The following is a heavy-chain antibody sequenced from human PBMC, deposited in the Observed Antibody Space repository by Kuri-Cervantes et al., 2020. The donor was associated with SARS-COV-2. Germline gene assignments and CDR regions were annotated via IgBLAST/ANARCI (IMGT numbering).Heavy chain of an antibody. D-gene: IGHD2-2*01. CDR1: GYSISSGYY. J-gene: IGHJ5*02. V-gene: IGHV4-38-2*02. CDR2: IYHSGST. Sequence: GSLRLSCTVSGYSISSGYYWGWIRQPPGKGLEWIGSIYHSGSTYYNPSLKSRVTISVDTSKNQFSLKLSSVTAADTAVYYCARVGVYCSSTSCYPNWFDPWGRGTLVTVSS. CDR3: ARVGVYCSSTSCYPNWFDP.